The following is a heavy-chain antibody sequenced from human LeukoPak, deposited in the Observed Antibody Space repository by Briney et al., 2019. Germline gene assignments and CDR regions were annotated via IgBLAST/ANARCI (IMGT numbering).Heavy chain of an antibody. CDR3: ASHSDSSGCGY. V-gene: IGHV4-30-4*01. CDR1: GGSISSGDYY. J-gene: IGHJ4*02. D-gene: IGHD3-22*01. CDR2: IYYSGST. Sequence: SETLSLTWTVSGGSISSGDYYWSWIRQPPGKGLEWIGYIYYSGSTYYNPSLKSRVTISEDTSKNQFSLRLSSVTAADTAVYYCASHSDSSGCGYWGQGTLVTVSS.